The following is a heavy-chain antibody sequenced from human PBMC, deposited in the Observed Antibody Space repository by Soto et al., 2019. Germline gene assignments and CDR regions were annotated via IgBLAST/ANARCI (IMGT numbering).Heavy chain of an antibody. J-gene: IGHJ4*02. CDR3: AHTDGGGDSSGYYLNSYYFDY. V-gene: IGHV2-5*02. D-gene: IGHD3-22*01. CDR1: GFSLSTSGVG. CDR2: IYWDDDK. Sequence: QITLKESGPTLVKPTQTLTLTCTFSGFSLSTSGVGVGWIRQPPGKALEWLALIYWDDDKCYSPSLKSRLTITKDTSKNQVVLTITNMDPVDTATYSCAHTDGGGDSSGYYLNSYYFDYWGQGTLVTVSS.